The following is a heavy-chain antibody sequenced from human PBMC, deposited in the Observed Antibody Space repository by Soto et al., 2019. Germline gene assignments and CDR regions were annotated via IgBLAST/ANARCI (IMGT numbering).Heavy chain of an antibody. CDR2: INPNSGGT. Sequence: ASVKVSCKASGYTFTGYYMHWVRQAPGQGLEWMGWINPNSGGTNYAQKFQGRVTMTRDTSISTAYMELSRLRSDDTAVYYCARETSDYYDSSGAFDIWGQGTMVTVS. CDR3: ARETSDYYDSSGAFDI. J-gene: IGHJ3*02. D-gene: IGHD3-22*01. V-gene: IGHV1-2*02. CDR1: GYTFTGYY.